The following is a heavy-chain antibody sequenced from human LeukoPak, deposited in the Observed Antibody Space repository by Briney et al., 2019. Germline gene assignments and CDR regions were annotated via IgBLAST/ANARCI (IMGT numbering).Heavy chain of an antibody. V-gene: IGHV3-21*01. J-gene: IGHJ1*01. CDR2: ISSSSSSYI. CDR3: ARDYYYDSSGYQH. CDR1: GFTFSSYS. Sequence: GGSLRLSCAASGFTFSSYSMNWVRQAPGKGLEWVSSISSSSSSYIYYADSVKGRFTISRDNAKNSLYLQMNSLRAEDTAVYYCARDYYYDSSGYQHWGQGTLVTVSS. D-gene: IGHD3-22*01.